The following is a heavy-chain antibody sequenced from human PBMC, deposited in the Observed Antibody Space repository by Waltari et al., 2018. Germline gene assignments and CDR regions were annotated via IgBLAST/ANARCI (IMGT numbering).Heavy chain of an antibody. V-gene: IGHV3-23*01. CDR3: AKRSDFWSGYYAYYFDY. D-gene: IGHD3-3*01. CDR2: SRGSGGST. Sequence: EVQLLESGGGLVQPGGSLRLSCAASGFTFSSYAMSWVRQAPGKGVEWVSGSRGSGGSTYYADAVKGRLTISRDNSKNTLYLQMNSLRAEDTAVYYCAKRSDFWSGYYAYYFDYWGQGTLVTVSS. CDR1: GFTFSSYA. J-gene: IGHJ4*02.